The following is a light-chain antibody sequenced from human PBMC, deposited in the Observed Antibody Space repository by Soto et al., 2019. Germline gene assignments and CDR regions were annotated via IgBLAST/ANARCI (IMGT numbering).Light chain of an antibody. Sequence: QSVLTQPRSVSGFPGHLVSISSSGTSSDVGGYNYVSWYQQHPGKAPKLMIYDVSKRPSGVPDRFSGSKSGNTASLTISGLQAEDEADYYCCSYAGSFVVFGGGTKVTVL. V-gene: IGLV2-11*01. CDR2: DVS. CDR3: CSYAGSFVV. CDR1: SSDVGGYNY. J-gene: IGLJ2*01.